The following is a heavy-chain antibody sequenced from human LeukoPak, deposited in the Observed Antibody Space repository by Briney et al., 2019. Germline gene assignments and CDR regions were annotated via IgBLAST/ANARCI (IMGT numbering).Heavy chain of an antibody. J-gene: IGHJ6*03. CDR2: IYYDGSNK. CDR1: GFTFRVFG. Sequence: GGSLRLSCAASGFTFRVFGMNWVRQAPGKGLEWVATIYYDGSNKYYADSVKGRFTISRDNSKNTVSLQMNSLRAKDTALYYCAKALYSNYYMDAWGKGTTVTVSS. D-gene: IGHD4-11*01. V-gene: IGHV3-33*06. CDR3: AKALYSNYYMDA.